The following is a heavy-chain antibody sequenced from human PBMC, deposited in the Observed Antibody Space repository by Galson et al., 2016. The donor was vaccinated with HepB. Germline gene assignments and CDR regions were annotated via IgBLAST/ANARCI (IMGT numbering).Heavy chain of an antibody. Sequence: SVKVSCKASGYTFTSYGISWVRQAPGQGLEWMGWISAYNGNTNYAQKLQGRVTMTTDTSTSTAYMELRSLRSDDTAVYYCAKLTEDYYDSSGYSDYWGQGTPVTVSS. CDR3: AKLTEDYYDSSGYSDY. D-gene: IGHD3-22*01. CDR1: GYTFTSYG. J-gene: IGHJ4*02. CDR2: ISAYNGNT. V-gene: IGHV1-18*01.